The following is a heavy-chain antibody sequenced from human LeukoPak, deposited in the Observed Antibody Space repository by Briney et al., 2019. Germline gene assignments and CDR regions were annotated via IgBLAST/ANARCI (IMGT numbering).Heavy chain of an antibody. CDR3: ARDRRYCSSTSCLDAFDI. CDR1: GYTFTSYG. D-gene: IGHD2-2*01. V-gene: IGHV1-18*01. Sequence: GASVKVSCKASGYTFTSYGISWVRQAPGQGLEWMGWISAYNGNTNYAQKLQGRVTMTTDTSTSTAYMELRSLRSDDTAVYYCARDRRYCSSTSCLDAFDIWGQGTMVTVSS. CDR2: ISAYNGNT. J-gene: IGHJ3*02.